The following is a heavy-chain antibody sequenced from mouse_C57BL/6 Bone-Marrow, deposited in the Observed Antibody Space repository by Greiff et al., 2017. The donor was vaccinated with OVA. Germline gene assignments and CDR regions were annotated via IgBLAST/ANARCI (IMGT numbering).Heavy chain of an antibody. CDR2: ISDGGSFT. CDR1: GFTFSSYA. CDR3: AIISTVVAPY. D-gene: IGHD1-1*01. J-gene: IGHJ2*01. V-gene: IGHV5-4*01. Sequence: LVESGGGLVKPGGSLKLSCAASGFTFSSYAMSWVRQTPEKRLEWVATISDGGSFTYHPDNVKGRFTISRDNGKNNRYLRRSHLKSEDTAMYYSAIISTVVAPYWGKGTTLTVSS.